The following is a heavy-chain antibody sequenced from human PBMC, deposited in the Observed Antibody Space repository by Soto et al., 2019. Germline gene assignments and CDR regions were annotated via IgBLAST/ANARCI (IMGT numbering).Heavy chain of an antibody. CDR1: GGSISTDNW. CDR3: TRASASRMLRGVVIN. D-gene: IGHD3-10*01. J-gene: IGHJ4*02. CDR2: MYHSGDS. V-gene: IGHV4-4*02. Sequence: SETLSLTCAVSGGSISTDNWWSWVRQPPGNGLEWIGEMYHSGDSNFNPSLKSRVTISVDKSKSQFSMQMASVTAADTALYYCTRASASRMLRGVVINWGRPIQLTFS.